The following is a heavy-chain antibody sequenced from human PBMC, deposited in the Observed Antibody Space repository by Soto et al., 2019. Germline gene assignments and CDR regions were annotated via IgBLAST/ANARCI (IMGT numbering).Heavy chain of an antibody. Sequence: GGSLRLSCAASGFTFSSYAMSWVRQAPGKGLEWVSAISGSGGSTYYADSVKGRFTISRDNSKNTLYLQMNSLRAEDTAVYYCAKDQTWVITMVRGVIIEFQDGMDVWGQGTTVTVSS. CDR1: GFTFSSYA. CDR3: AKDQTWVITMVRGVIIEFQDGMDV. V-gene: IGHV3-23*01. J-gene: IGHJ6*02. D-gene: IGHD3-10*01. CDR2: ISGSGGST.